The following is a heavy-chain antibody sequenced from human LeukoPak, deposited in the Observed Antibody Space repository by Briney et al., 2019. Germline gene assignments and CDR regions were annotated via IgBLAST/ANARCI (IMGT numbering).Heavy chain of an antibody. V-gene: IGHV1-69*10. D-gene: IGHD2-21*02. CDR1: GFTFTRSA. J-gene: IGHJ3*02. CDR2: IIPILGIA. Sequence: SVKVSCKASGFTFTRSAMQWVRQARGQRLEWIGWIIPILGIANYAQKFQGRVTITADKSTSTAYMELSSLRSEDTAVYYCARGYGGNSGAFDIWGQGTMVTVSS. CDR3: ARGYGGNSGAFDI.